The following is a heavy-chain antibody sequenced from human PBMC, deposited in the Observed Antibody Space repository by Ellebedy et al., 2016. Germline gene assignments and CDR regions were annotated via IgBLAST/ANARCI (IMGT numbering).Heavy chain of an antibody. CDR3: ARDPVDDSSGYYYESDYYYYMDV. Sequence: ASVKVSCXASGYTFTGYYMHWVRQAPGQGLEWMGWINPNSGGTNYAQKFQGRVTMTTDTSTSTAYMELRSLRSDDTAVYYCARDPVDDSSGYYYESDYYYYMDVWGKGTTVTVSS. J-gene: IGHJ6*03. CDR2: INPNSGGT. CDR1: GYTFTGYY. V-gene: IGHV1-2*02. D-gene: IGHD3-22*01.